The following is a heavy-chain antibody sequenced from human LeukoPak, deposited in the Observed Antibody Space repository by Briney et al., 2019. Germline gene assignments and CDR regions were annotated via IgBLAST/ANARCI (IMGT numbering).Heavy chain of an antibody. CDR2: IYYSGST. V-gene: IGHV4-39*07. D-gene: IGHD3-10*01. CDR1: GGSISSSSYY. Sequence: PSETLSLTCTVSGGSISSSSYYWGWIRQPPGKGLEWIGSIYYSGSTYYNPSLKSRVTISVDTSKNQFSLKLSSVTAADTAVYYCARVGPLLWFGELLPFDYWGQGTLVTVSS. J-gene: IGHJ4*02. CDR3: ARVGPLLWFGELLPFDY.